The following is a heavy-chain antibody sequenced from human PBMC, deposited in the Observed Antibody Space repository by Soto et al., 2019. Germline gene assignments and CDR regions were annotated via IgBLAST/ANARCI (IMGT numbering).Heavy chain of an antibody. J-gene: IGHJ4*02. D-gene: IGHD5-18*01. V-gene: IGHV1-2*04. CDR3: ARRSDRYGTVPYFDY. CDR1: GYTFTDYY. Sequence: QVQLVQSGPEVSKPGASVKVSCNASGYTFTDYYIHWLRQAPGQGLEWMGWINPNSGGPNYVQKFQGWVTMTRDTSISTVYMELSGLKPDDTAVYYCARRSDRYGTVPYFDYWGQGTLVTVSS. CDR2: INPNSGGP.